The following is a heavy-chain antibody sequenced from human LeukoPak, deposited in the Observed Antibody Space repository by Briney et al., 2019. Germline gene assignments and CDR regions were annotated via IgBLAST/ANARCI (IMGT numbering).Heavy chain of an antibody. CDR3: AKDLRVSSSWQDAIDY. D-gene: IGHD6-13*01. V-gene: IGHV3-23*01. CDR1: GFTFSSHA. Sequence: PGGSLRLSCAASGFTFSSHAMSWVRQAPGKGLEWVSAISGSGGSTYYTDSVKGRFTISRDNSKNTLYLQMNSLRAEDTAVYYCAKDLRVSSSWQDAIDYWGQGTLVTVSS. CDR2: ISGSGGST. J-gene: IGHJ4*02.